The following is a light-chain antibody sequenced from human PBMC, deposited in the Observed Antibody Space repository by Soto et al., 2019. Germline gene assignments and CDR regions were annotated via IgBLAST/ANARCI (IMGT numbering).Light chain of an antibody. J-gene: IGLJ2*01. CDR3: SSYAGSSMV. CDR2: EVS. Sequence: QSALTQPASVSGSPGQSITISCTGTSSDVGGYNYVSWYQQHPGKAPKLMIYEVSNRPSGVSNRFSGSKSGNTASLTISGLQAEDEADYYCSSYAGSSMVFGGGTKVTVL. V-gene: IGLV2-14*01. CDR1: SSDVGGYNY.